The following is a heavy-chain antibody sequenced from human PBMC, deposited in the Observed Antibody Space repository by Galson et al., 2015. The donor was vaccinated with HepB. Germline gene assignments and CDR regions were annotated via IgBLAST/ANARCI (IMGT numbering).Heavy chain of an antibody. D-gene: IGHD2-15*01. CDR2: ISSYTRKT. CDR3: ARGALVVGVAATQNNWFDP. J-gene: IGHJ5*02. CDR1: GYTFSSYS. Sequence: SVKVSCKVSGYTFSSYSITWVRQAPGQGLEWMGWISSYTRKTNLAQKFQGRVTITTDTSTSTAYMELRRLRSDDMAIYYCARGALVVGVAATQNNWFDPWGQGTLVTVSS. V-gene: IGHV1-18*03.